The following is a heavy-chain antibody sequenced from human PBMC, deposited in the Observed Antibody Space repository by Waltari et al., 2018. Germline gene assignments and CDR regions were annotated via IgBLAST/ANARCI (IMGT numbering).Heavy chain of an antibody. V-gene: IGHV5-10-1*03. CDR1: GYSFTSSW. D-gene: IGHD2-2*01. CDR2: IDPSDAYT. J-gene: IGHJ3*02. CDR3: ALGYCSSTSCYGAFDI. Sequence: EVQLVQSGAEVKKPGESLRISCKGSGYSFTSSWISWVRQLPGKGLEWRGGIDPSDAYTNYSPSFQGHVTISADKSISTAYLQWSSLKASDTAMYYCALGYCSSTSCYGAFDIWGQGTMVTVSS.